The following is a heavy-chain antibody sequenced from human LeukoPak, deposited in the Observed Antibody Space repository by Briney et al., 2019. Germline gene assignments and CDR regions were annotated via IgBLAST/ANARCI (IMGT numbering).Heavy chain of an antibody. CDR3: ARSIAAAGTTPGFDY. Sequence: GGSLRLSCAASGFTFDDYGMSWVRQAPGKGLEWVSGINWNGGSTGYADSVKGRFTISRDNAKNSLYLQMNSLRAEDTALYYCARSIAAAGTTPGFDYWGQGTLVTVSS. V-gene: IGHV3-20*04. CDR1: GFTFDDYG. D-gene: IGHD6-13*01. CDR2: INWNGGST. J-gene: IGHJ4*02.